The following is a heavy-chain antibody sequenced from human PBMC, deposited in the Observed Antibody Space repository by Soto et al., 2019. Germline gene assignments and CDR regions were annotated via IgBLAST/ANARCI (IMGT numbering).Heavy chain of an antibody. D-gene: IGHD1-7*01. CDR1: GYTFTSYG. Sequence: QVQLVQSGAEVKKPGASVKVSCKASGYTFTSYGISWVRQAPGQGLEWMGWISAYNGNTNYAQKLQGRVTMTTDTSTSTAYMELRSLRSNDTAVYYCQRWPHETTSYYGMDVWGQGTTVTVSS. CDR2: ISAYNGNT. CDR3: QRWPHETTSYYGMDV. J-gene: IGHJ6*02. V-gene: IGHV1-18*01.